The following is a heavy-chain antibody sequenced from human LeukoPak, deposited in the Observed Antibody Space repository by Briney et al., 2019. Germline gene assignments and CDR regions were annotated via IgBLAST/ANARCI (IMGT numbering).Heavy chain of an antibody. CDR2: INHSGST. CDR3: ASHYYGSGTAVFDY. J-gene: IGHJ4*02. V-gene: IGHV4-34*01. D-gene: IGHD3-10*01. Sequence: SSETLSLTCAVYGGSSSGYYWSWIRQPPGKGLEWIGEINHSGSTNYNPSLKSRVTISVDTSKNQFSLKLSSVTAADTAVYYCASHYYGSGTAVFDYWGQGTLVTVSS. CDR1: GGSSSGYY.